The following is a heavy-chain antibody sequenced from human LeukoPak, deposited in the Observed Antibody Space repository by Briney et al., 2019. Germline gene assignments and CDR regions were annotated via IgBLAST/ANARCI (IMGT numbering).Heavy chain of an antibody. J-gene: IGHJ6*02. CDR3: ARPSNYYGSGSYYYYYGMDV. V-gene: IGHV4-59*05. CDR1: GGSISTYY. CDR2: IYYSGST. Sequence: PSETLSLTCAVSGGSISTYYWSWIRQPAGKGLEWIGSIYYSGSTYYNPSLKSRVTISVDTSKNQFSLKLSSVTAADTAVYYCARPSNYYGSGSYYYYYGMDVWGQGTTVTVSS. D-gene: IGHD3-10*01.